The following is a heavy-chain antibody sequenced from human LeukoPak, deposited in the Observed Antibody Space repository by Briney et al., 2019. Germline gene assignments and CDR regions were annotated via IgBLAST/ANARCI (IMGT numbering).Heavy chain of an antibody. Sequence: ASVKVSCKASGYTFTSHGIRWVRQAPGQGLEWMGWINTNTGNPTYAQGFTGRFVFSLDTSVSTAYLQISSLKAEDTAVYYCARSDSSSFLVFDYWGQGTLVTVSS. CDR1: GYTFTSHG. CDR2: INTNTGNP. V-gene: IGHV7-4-1*02. CDR3: ARSDSSSFLVFDY. J-gene: IGHJ4*02. D-gene: IGHD6-13*01.